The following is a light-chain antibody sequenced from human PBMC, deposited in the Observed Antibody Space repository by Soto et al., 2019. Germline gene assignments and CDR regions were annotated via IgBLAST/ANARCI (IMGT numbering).Light chain of an antibody. J-gene: IGLJ1*01. CDR2: DVS. CDR1: SSAVGGYNY. CDR3: SSYTSSSTLV. V-gene: IGLV2-14*01. Sequence: QSVVTQPAPLSGASWQSVTISCSGTSSAVGGYNYVSWYQQHPGKAPKLMIYDVSNRPSGVSNRFSGSKSGNTASLTISGLQAEDEADYYCSSYTSSSTLVFGTGTKVTVL.